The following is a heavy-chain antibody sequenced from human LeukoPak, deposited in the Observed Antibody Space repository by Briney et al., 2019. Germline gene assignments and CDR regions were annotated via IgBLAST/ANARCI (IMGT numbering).Heavy chain of an antibody. Sequence: SETLSLTCTVSGGSISSSSSYWGWIRQPPGKGLDWIGHIYYSGSTYYNPSLKSRVTVSVDTFKKRFSLKLNSVTAADTAVYYCARYFCGGDCYSGYFDSWGQGTLVTVSS. CDR2: IYYSGST. CDR1: GGSISSSSSY. CDR3: ARYFCGGDCYSGYFDS. J-gene: IGHJ4*02. D-gene: IGHD2-21*02. V-gene: IGHV4-39*01.